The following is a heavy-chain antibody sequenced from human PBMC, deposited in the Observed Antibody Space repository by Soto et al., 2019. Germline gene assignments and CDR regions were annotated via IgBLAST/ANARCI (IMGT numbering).Heavy chain of an antibody. D-gene: IGHD4-17*01. CDR2: INPNSGGT. Sequence: ASVKVSCKASGYTFTGYYMHWVRQAPGQGLEWMGWINPNSGGTNYAQKFQGWVTMTRDTSISTAYMELSRLRSDDTAVYYCARSASVTTQYSQHWGQGTLVTVSS. J-gene: IGHJ1*01. V-gene: IGHV1-2*04. CDR3: ARSASVTTQYSQH. CDR1: GYTFTGYY.